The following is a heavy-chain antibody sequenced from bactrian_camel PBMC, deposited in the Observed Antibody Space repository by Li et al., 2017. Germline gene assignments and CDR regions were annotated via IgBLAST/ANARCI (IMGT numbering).Heavy chain of an antibody. CDR1: VVSYNTNF. J-gene: IGHJ4*01. CDR3: AAKGYIGGCALDVSFTS. V-gene: IGHV3S59*01. CDR2: IRPFQNGDV. Sequence: DVQLVESGGGSVQAGGSLRLSCAISVVSYNTNFMGWFRQAPGKERETLATIRPFQNGDVQYAESVKGRFTISSDNNKNMIYLQMSALKPEDTATYYCAAKGYIGGCALDVSFTSWGYGTQVTVS. D-gene: IGHD3*01.